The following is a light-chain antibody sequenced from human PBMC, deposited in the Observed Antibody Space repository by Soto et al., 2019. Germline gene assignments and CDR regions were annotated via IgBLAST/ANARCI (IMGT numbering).Light chain of an antibody. CDR2: GAS. V-gene: IGKV3D-15*01. CDR1: HSVGSN. J-gene: IGKJ4*01. CDR3: QQRSNWPRA. Sequence: VMTQSPTTLSVSPGERATLSCRASHSVGSNLAWYQQNPGQAPRLLIYGASTRATGIPDRFSGSGSETDFTLTIARLEPEDFAVYYCQQRSNWPRAFGGGTKVDI.